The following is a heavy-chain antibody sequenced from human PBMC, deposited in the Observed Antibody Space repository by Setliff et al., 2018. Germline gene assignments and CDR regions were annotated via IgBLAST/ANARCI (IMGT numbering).Heavy chain of an antibody. CDR1: GFTFSRYW. Sequence: GSLRLSCVASGFTFSRYWMSWVRQAPGKGLEWVANIKEDGSEKYYVDSVKGRFTMSRDNAKNSLYLQMNSLRAEDTALYYCARQATDYWGQGTLVTVSS. V-gene: IGHV3-7*01. J-gene: IGHJ4*02. CDR2: IKEDGSEK. CDR3: ARQATDY.